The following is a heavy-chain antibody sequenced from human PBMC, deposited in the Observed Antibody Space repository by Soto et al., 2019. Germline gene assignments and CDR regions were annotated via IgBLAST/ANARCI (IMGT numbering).Heavy chain of an antibody. CDR1: GFSLSTTGVG. CDR2: IYWDDDE. V-gene: IGHV2-5*02. D-gene: IGHD7-27*01. CDR3: ARTSVNWGSRGLIDH. Sequence: QITLKESGPTLVKPTQTLTLTCAFSGFSLSTTGVGVGWIRQPPGKALEWLAFIYWDDDERYRPSLKSRLTVTKETSNTQVLLTMANVDPLDTATYYCARTSVNWGSRGLIDHWDQGTLVTVSS. J-gene: IGHJ4*02.